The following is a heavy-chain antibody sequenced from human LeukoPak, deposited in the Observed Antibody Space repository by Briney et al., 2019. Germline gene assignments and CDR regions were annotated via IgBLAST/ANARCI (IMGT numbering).Heavy chain of an antibody. CDR3: ARVAAAGTFDY. Sequence: GGSLRLSCAASGFTFSSYAMSWVRQAPGKGLEWVSAISGSGGSTYYADSVKGRFTISRDNAENSLYLQMNSLRAEDTALYYCARVAAAGTFDYWGQGTLVTVSS. CDR1: GFTFSSYA. V-gene: IGHV3-23*01. CDR2: ISGSGGST. J-gene: IGHJ4*02. D-gene: IGHD6-13*01.